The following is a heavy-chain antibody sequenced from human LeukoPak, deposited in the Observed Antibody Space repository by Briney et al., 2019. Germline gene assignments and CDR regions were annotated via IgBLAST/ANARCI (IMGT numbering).Heavy chain of an antibody. CDR3: SRRQKDYGDYRQSGFDP. D-gene: IGHD4-17*01. CDR1: GSTFSSYG. CDR2: IWYDGSNT. J-gene: IGHJ5*02. V-gene: IGHV3-30*02. Sequence: GGSLRLSCVVSGSTFSSYGMYWVRQAPGKGLGWVAFIWYDGSNTYYADSVKGRFTISRDNSKNTLYLQMNSLRGEDTAVYYCSRRQKDYGDYRQSGFDPWGQGTLVTVSS.